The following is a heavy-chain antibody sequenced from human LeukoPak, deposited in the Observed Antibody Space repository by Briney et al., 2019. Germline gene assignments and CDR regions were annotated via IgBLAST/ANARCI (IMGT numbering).Heavy chain of an antibody. J-gene: IGHJ6*02. CDR2: VYYSGDT. Sequence: SETLSLTCSVSGDPISSTTYYWGWMRQPPGKGLEWIGSVYYSGDTYYNPSLKSRVTISVDTSKNQFSLKLNSMTAADTAVYYCAREAWTGYYDTGIDVWGQGTTVTVSS. CDR1: GDPISSTTYY. D-gene: IGHD3-9*01. V-gene: IGHV4-39*02. CDR3: AREAWTGYYDTGIDV.